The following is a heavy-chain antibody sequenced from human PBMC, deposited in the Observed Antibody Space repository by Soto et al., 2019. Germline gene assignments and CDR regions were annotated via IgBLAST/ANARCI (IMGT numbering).Heavy chain of an antibody. CDR3: AKGGRQWLVTSDFNY. CDR2: VSDSGGST. V-gene: IGHV3-23*01. CDR1: GFTFSSYA. Sequence: GGSLRLSCAASGFTFSSYAMSGVRQAPGKGLEWVSGVSDSGGSTYYADSVKGRFTLSRDKSKNTVSLEMTSLRAEDTAVYYCAKGGRQWLVTSDFNYWGQGALVTVSS. D-gene: IGHD6-19*01. J-gene: IGHJ4*02.